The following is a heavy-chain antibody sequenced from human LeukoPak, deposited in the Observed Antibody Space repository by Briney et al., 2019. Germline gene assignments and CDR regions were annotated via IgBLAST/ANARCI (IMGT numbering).Heavy chain of an antibody. CDR1: GDSLSSYF. V-gene: IGHV4-59*08. D-gene: IGHD1-26*01. Sequence: SETLSLTCTVSGDSLSSYFWSWIRQPPGNGLEWIGRNRGTTNYYASLTSRLPILLLTSKNQFSLNLSSVPAADTAVYYCARGRGYGGNYLRSFDIWGQGTMVTVSS. CDR2: NRGTT. J-gene: IGHJ3*02. CDR3: ARGRGYGGNYLRSFDI.